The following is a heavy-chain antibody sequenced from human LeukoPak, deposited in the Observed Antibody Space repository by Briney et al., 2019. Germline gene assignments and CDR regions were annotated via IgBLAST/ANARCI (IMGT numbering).Heavy chain of an antibody. V-gene: IGHV3-33*08. CDR2: IWYGGSNK. CDR1: GFTFSSYG. D-gene: IGHD2-21*01. Sequence: PGGSLRLSCAASGFTFSSYGMHWVRQAPGKGLEWVAVIWYGGSNKYYADSVKGRFTISRDNAKNSLYLQMNSLRAEGTAVYYCARERHMDPYYYYYMDVXGK. CDR3: ARERHMDPYYYYYMDV. J-gene: IGHJ6*03.